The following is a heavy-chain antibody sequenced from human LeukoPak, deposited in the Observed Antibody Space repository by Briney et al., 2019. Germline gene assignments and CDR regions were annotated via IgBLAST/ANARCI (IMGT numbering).Heavy chain of an antibody. Sequence: ASVKVSCKASGYTFTSYYMHWVRQAPGQGLEWMGIINPSGGSTSYAQKFQGRVTMTRDTSTSTVYMELSSLRSEDTAVYYCASRGYGSGSYYKDYYYYGMDAWGQGTTVTVSS. CDR2: INPSGGST. CDR1: GYTFTSYY. D-gene: IGHD3-10*01. J-gene: IGHJ6*02. V-gene: IGHV1-46*01. CDR3: ASRGYGSGSYYKDYYYYGMDA.